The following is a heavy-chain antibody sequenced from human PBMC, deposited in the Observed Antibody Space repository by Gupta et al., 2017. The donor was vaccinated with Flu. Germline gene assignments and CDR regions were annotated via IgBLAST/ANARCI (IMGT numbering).Heavy chain of an antibody. J-gene: IGHJ3*02. CDR3: AAGPASDYGDFLWSASDI. D-gene: IGHD4-17*01. CDR2: MIPIFDAA. Sequence: ISWVRQAPGQGLEWMGGMIPIFDAAKYVQKFQGRLTITADESTNTVYMEMSSLRFEDTAVYYCAAGPASDYGDFLWSASDIWGQGTRVTVSS. V-gene: IGHV1-69*01.